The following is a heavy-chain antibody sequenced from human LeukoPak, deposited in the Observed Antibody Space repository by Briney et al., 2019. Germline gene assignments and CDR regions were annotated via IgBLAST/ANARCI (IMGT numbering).Heavy chain of an antibody. CDR1: GGSISSYH. D-gene: IGHD6-13*01. J-gene: IGHJ4*02. CDR3: ARGGYSTD. CDR2: IYYSGST. Sequence: PSETLSLTCTVSGGSISSYHWRWLRQPPGKGLEWIGYIYYSGSTNYNPSLKSRVTISVDTSKNQCSLKLRSVTAADTAVYYCARGGYSTDWGQGTLVTVSS. V-gene: IGHV4-59*01.